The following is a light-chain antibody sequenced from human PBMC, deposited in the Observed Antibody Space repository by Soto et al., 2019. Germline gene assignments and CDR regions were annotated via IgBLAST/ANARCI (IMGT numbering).Light chain of an antibody. CDR1: QSISSN. Sequence: EIVMTQSPATLSVSPGERATLSCRASQSISSNLAWYQQKPGQAPRLLMFRTSSRATGFPARFSGSGSGTEFNLTISSLQSEDFGVYYCQQYNNWPRTFGQGTKVDNK. CDR3: QQYNNWPRT. V-gene: IGKV3-15*01. CDR2: RTS. J-gene: IGKJ1*01.